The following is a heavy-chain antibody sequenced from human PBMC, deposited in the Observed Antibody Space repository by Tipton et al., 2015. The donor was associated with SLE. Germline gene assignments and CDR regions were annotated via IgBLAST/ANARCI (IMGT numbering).Heavy chain of an antibody. Sequence: TLSLTCTVSGGSISSSSYYWGWIRQPPGKGLEWIGSIYYSGSTYYNPSLKSRVTISVDTSKNQFSLKLSSVTAADTAVYYCARASGYDILTGYCLFDYWGQGTLVTVSS. J-gene: IGHJ4*02. V-gene: IGHV4-39*01. CDR3: ARASGYDILTGYCLFDY. D-gene: IGHD3-9*01. CDR2: IYYSGST. CDR1: GGSISSSSYY.